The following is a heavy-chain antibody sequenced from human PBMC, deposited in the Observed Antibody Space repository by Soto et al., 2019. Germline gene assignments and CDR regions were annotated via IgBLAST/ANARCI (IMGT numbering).Heavy chain of an antibody. CDR1: CFTFTNFG. V-gene: IGHV3-23*01. CDR3: AKVATPGVVVEYFDS. CDR2: ISSSGRRT. J-gene: IGHJ4*02. Sequence: LGLSCGTSCFTFTNFGMGWFRQAPRKGLYWVSGISSSGRRTYYADSVKGRCTISRDNSKNTLYLQMDSLRGDDTAVYYCAKVATPGVVVEYFDSCGQGALVPVSS. D-gene: IGHD3-3*01.